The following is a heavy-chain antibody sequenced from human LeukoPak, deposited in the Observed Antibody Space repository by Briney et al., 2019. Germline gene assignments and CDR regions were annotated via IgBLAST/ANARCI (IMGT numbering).Heavy chain of an antibody. J-gene: IGHJ5*02. D-gene: IGHD3-3*01. CDR3: ARGTNYDFWSGYYHNWFDP. Sequence: SETLSLTCTVSGGSISSYYWSWIRQPPGKGLEWIGYIYYSGSTNYNPSLKSRVTISVDTSKNQFSLKLSSVTAADTAVYYCARGTNYDFWSGYYHNWFDPWGQGTLVTVS. CDR2: IYYSGST. V-gene: IGHV4-59*01. CDR1: GGSISSYY.